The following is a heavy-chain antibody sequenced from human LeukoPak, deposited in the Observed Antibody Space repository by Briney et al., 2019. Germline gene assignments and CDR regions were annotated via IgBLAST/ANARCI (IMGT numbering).Heavy chain of an antibody. CDR2: IHTNDKT. CDR1: GFIVKVKY. V-gene: IGHV3-53*01. J-gene: IGHJ4*02. Sequence: GGPLRLSCAASGFIVKVKYMSGVREPPGKGLEWVSGIHTNDKTYYADSVKGRFTISRDNSKNTLFLQMNTLRAEDTAVYYCASRIAAGGLFFFDYWGQGTLVTVSS. D-gene: IGHD6-13*01. CDR3: ASRIAAGGLFFFDY.